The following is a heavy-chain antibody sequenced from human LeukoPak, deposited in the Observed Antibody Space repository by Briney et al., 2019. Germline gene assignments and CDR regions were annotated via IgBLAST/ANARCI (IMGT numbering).Heavy chain of an antibody. V-gene: IGHV4-4*07. CDR2: IYRSGST. J-gene: IGHJ4*02. D-gene: IGHD4-11*01. CDR1: GAPINSYY. CDR3: ARVLPTTVTAIDY. Sequence: PSETLSLTCTVSGAPINSYYWSWIRQPAGKGLEWIGRIYRSGSTNYNPSLKSRVTMSVDTSKNQFSLKLSSVPAADTAIYYCARVLPTTVTAIDYWGQGTLVTVSS.